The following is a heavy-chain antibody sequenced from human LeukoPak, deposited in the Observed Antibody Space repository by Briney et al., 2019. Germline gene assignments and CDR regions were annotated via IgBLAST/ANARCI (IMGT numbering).Heavy chain of an antibody. D-gene: IGHD5-18*01. CDR3: AKARRIQLWLS. V-gene: IGHV1-46*01. J-gene: IGHJ5*02. CDR2: INPSGDST. Sequence: ASVKVSCKASGYTFTSYYMHWVRQAPGQGLEWMGKINPSGDSTNYAQKFQGRVTMTTDTSTSTVYMELNSLRAEDTAVYYCAKARRIQLWLSWGQGTLVTVSS. CDR1: GYTFTSYY.